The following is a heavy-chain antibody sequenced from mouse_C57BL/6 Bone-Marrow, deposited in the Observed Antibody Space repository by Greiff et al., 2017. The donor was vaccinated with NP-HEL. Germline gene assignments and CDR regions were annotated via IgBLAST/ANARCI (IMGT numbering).Heavy chain of an antibody. J-gene: IGHJ2*01. D-gene: IGHD2-4*01. V-gene: IGHV1-50*01. Sequence: QVQLQQPGAELVKPGASVKLSCKASGYTFTSYWMQWVKQRPGQGLEWIGEIDPSDSYTNYNQKFKGKATLTVDTSSSTAYMQLSSLTSEDSAVYSCSIGGLRQGFDYWGQGTTLTVSS. CDR1: GYTFTSYW. CDR2: IDPSDSYT. CDR3: SIGGLRQGFDY.